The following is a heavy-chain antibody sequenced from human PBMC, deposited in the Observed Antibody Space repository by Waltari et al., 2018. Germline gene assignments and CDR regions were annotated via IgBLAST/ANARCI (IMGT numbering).Heavy chain of an antibody. CDR1: GFTSSMYW. D-gene: IGHD4-17*01. Sequence: EVQLVESGGGLVQPGGSLRLSCAASGFTSSMYWMHWVRQAPGKGLVWVSRSNSDGSTTSDADSVKGRFTISKDNAKNTVYLQMNSLRAEDTAIYYCARGARRTTVTTGWWYFDLWGRGTLVTVSS. V-gene: IGHV3-74*01. CDR2: SNSDGSTT. CDR3: ARGARRTTVTTGWWYFDL. J-gene: IGHJ2*01.